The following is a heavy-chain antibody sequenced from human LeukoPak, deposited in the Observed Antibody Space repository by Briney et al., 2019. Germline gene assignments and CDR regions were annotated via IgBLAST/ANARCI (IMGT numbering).Heavy chain of an antibody. Sequence: GGSLRLSCAASGFTFSSYAMSWVRQAPGKGLEWVSAISGSGGSTYYADSVKGRFTISRDNSKNTLYLQMNSLRAEDTAVYYCAKRVYGYYPYYYYGMDVWGQGTTVTVSS. V-gene: IGHV3-23*01. CDR1: GFTFSSYA. J-gene: IGHJ6*02. CDR3: AKRVYGYYPYYYYGMDV. CDR2: ISGSGGST. D-gene: IGHD4-17*01.